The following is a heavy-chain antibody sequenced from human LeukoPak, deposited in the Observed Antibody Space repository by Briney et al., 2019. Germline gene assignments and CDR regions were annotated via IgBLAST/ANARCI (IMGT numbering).Heavy chain of an antibody. CDR1: GFTFSRCT. V-gene: IGHV3-30-3*01. CDR2: ISKDGTTL. CDR3: ASGGY. J-gene: IGHJ4*02. Sequence: GGSLRLSCAASGFTFSRCTMHWVRQAPGKGLEWVALISKDGTTLNYAASVKGRFTISRDNAKNTLYLQMNSLRAEDTAVYYCASGGYWGQGTLVTVSS.